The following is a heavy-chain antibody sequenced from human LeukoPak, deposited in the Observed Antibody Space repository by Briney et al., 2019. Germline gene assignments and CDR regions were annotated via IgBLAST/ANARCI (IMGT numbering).Heavy chain of an antibody. CDR2: INHSGSS. D-gene: IGHD1-26*01. Sequence: SETLSLTCAVYGGSFSGYYWSWIRQPPGKGLEWIGEINHSGSSNYNPSLKSRVTISVDTSKNQFSLKLSSVTAEDTAVYYCARNPPRYFNWGQGTLVTVSS. J-gene: IGHJ4*02. V-gene: IGHV4-34*01. CDR3: ARNPPRYFN. CDR1: GGSFSGYY.